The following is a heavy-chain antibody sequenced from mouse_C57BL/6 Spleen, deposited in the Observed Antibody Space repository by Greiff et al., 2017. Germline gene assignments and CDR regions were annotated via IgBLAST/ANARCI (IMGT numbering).Heavy chain of an antibody. CDR3: ARGPIYYYVFAY. V-gene: IGHV1-76*01. CDR1: GYTFTDYY. Sequence: QVQLQQSGAELVRPGASVKLSCKASGYTFTDYYINWVKQRPGQGLEWIARIYPGSGNTYYNEKFKGKATLTAEKSSSTAYMQLSSLTSEDSAVYVCARGPIYYYVFAYWGQGTLVTVSA. J-gene: IGHJ3*01. CDR2: IYPGSGNT. D-gene: IGHD1-1*01.